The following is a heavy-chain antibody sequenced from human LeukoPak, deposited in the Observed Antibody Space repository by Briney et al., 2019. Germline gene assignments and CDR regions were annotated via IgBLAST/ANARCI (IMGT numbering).Heavy chain of an antibody. D-gene: IGHD4-11*01. CDR2: INHSGST. CDR1: EFTFSSYW. V-gene: IGHV4-34*08. Sequence: PGGSLRLSCAASEFTFSSYWMSWVRQAPGKGLEWIGEINHSGSTNYNPSLKSRVTISVDTSKNQFSLKLSSVTAADTAVYYCATSLTTVTHYYYYMDVWGKGTTVTISS. CDR3: ATSLTTVTHYYYYMDV. J-gene: IGHJ6*03.